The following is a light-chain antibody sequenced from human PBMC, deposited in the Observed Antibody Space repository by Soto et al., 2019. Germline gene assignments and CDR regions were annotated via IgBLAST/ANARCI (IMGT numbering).Light chain of an antibody. J-gene: IGLJ1*01. CDR1: SSNTGNNY. V-gene: IGLV1-51*02. CDR2: END. CDR3: ATWDSSLSAGL. Sequence: QSVLTQPPSVSAAPGQKVTISCSGSSSNTGNNYVSWYQQLPGAAPKLLIYENDKRPSGIPGRFSGSKSGTSATLGITGLQTGDEADYYCATWDSSLSAGLFGTGTKVTVL.